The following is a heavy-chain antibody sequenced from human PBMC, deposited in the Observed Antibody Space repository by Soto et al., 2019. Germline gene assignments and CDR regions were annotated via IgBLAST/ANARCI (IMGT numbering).Heavy chain of an antibody. J-gene: IGHJ4*02. D-gene: IGHD1-26*01. CDR3: ARTHSGSYYSVFNY. CDR1: DFSISSGYY. Sequence: ETLSLTCVVPDFSISSGYYWGWIRQSPGKGLEWIASIYRSGTTSYNPSLKSRVTISVDPSKNQFSLMLTAVTAADTAVYYCARTHSGSYYSVFNYWGRGSLVTVSS. V-gene: IGHV4-38-2*01. CDR2: IYRSGTT.